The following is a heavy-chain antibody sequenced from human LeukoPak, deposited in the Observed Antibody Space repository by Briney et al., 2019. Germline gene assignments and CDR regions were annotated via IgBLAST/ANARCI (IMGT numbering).Heavy chain of an antibody. CDR3: AKRRLAAAGPFDY. J-gene: IGHJ4*02. CDR1: GFTFSSYA. D-gene: IGHD6-13*01. Sequence: GGSLRLSCAASGFTFSSYAMSWVRQAPGKGLEWVSAISGSGGSTYYADSVKGRFTISGDNSKNTPYLQMNSLRAEDTAVYYCAKRRLAAAGPFDYWGQGTLVTVSS. CDR2: ISGSGGST. V-gene: IGHV3-23*01.